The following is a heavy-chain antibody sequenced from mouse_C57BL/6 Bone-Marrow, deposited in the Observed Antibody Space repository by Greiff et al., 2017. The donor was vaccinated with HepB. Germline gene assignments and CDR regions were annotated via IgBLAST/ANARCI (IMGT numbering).Heavy chain of an antibody. CDR2: IYPGNSDT. CDR3: TRSYYGSTLYFDY. J-gene: IGHJ2*01. D-gene: IGHD1-1*01. Sequence: EVQLQQSGTVLARPGASVKMSCKTSGYTFTSYWMHWVKQRPGQGLEWIGAIYPGNSDTSYNQKFKGKAKLTAVTSASTAYMELSSLTNEDSAVYHCTRSYYGSTLYFDYWGQGTTLTVSS. V-gene: IGHV1-5*01. CDR1: GYTFTSYW.